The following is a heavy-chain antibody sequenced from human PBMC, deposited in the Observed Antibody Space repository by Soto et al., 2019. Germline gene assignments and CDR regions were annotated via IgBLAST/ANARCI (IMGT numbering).Heavy chain of an antibody. CDR1: GFTFTSYC. J-gene: IGHJ2*01. CDR2: ISAYNGNT. CDR3: ARWWGYGEWYFDL. V-gene: IGHV1-18*01. D-gene: IGHD4-17*01. Sequence: GASVKVSCKASGFTFTSYCIRWVRPAPGQGLEWMGWISAYNGNTNYAQKLQGRVTMTTDTSTSTAYMELRSLRSDDTAVYYCARWWGYGEWYFDLWGRGTLVTVSS.